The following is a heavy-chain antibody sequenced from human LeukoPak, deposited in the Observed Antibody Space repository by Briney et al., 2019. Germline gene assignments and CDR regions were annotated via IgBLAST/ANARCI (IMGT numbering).Heavy chain of an antibody. V-gene: IGHV4-34*01. CDR3: ARASMVRGVTINWFDP. CDR2: INHSGST. Sequence: SETLSLTCAVYGGSFSGYYWSWIRQPPGKGLEWIGEINHSGSTNYNPSLKSRVTISVDTSKNQFSLKLSSVTAADTAVYYCARASMVRGVTINWFDPSGQGTLVTVSS. J-gene: IGHJ5*02. D-gene: IGHD3-10*01. CDR1: GGSFSGYY.